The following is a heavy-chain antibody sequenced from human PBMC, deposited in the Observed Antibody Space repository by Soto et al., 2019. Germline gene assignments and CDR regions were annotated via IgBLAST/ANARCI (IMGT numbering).Heavy chain of an antibody. J-gene: IGHJ4*02. V-gene: IGHV3-33*01. Sequence: QVQLVESGGGVVQPGRSLRLSCAVSGFSFRSYGMHWVRQAPGKGLEWVAVIWYDGSNKRYADSVRGRFTISRDNSRKKLLLPMEHLRAEDTAVYYCARAYGEIDYWGQGTLVTVSP. CDR2: IWYDGSNK. D-gene: IGHD4-17*01. CDR1: GFSFRSYG. CDR3: ARAYGEIDY.